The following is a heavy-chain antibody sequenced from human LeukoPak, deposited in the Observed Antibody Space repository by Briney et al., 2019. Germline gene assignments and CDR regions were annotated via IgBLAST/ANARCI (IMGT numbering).Heavy chain of an antibody. V-gene: IGHV4-34*01. CDR3: ARFDYYYDSSGYYRAFDI. J-gene: IGHJ3*02. CDR1: GGSFSGYY. Sequence: PSETLSLTCAVYGGSFSGYYWSWIRQPPGKGLEWMGEINHSGGTNYNPSLRSRVTISVDTSKNQFSLKLSSVTAADTAVYYCARFDYYYDSSGYYRAFDIWGQGTMVTVSS. CDR2: INHSGGT. D-gene: IGHD3-22*01.